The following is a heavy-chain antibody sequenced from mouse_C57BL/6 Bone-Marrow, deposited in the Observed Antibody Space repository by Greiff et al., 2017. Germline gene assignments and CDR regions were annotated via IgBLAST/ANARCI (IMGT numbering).Heavy chain of an antibody. CDR1: GYSITSGYY. J-gene: IGHJ3*01. D-gene: IGHD1-1*02. CDR2: KSYDGSN. V-gene: IGHV3-6*01. CDR3: ARGYGPPWFAY. Sequence: EVKLMESGPGLVKPSQSLSLTCSVTGYSITSGYYWNWIRQFPGNQLEWMGVKSYDGSNNYNPSLKNRISITRDTSKNQFFLKLNSVTTEDTATYYCARGYGPPWFAYWGQGTLVTVSA.